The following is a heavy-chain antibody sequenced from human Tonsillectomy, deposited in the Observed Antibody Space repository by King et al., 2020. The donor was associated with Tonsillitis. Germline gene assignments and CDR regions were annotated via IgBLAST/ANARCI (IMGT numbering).Heavy chain of an antibody. CDR1: GFTFNNYW. CDR2: IGPDGSNK. D-gene: IGHD3-22*01. Sequence: VQLVESGGGLVQPGGSLRLSCAASGFTFNNYWMTWVRQAPGKGLEGVANIGPDGSNKYSVDSLKGRFTVSRENAKTSLYLQMNSLRAEDTALYYCARDSNQYGHIGAYYDAFDIGGQGTMVTVSS. CDR3: ARDSNQYGHIGAYYDAFDI. J-gene: IGHJ3*02. V-gene: IGHV3-7*01.